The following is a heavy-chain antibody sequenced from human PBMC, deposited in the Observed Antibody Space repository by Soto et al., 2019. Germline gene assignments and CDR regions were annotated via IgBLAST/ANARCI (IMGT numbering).Heavy chain of an antibody. D-gene: IGHD2-15*01. CDR2: ISYDGSNK. J-gene: IGHJ6*02. Sequence: QVQLVESGGGVVQPGRSLRLSCAASGFTFSSYGMHWVRQAPGKGLEWVAVISYDGSNKYYADSVKGRFTISRDNSKNTLYLQMNSLRAEDTAVYYCAEDRGCSGGSCYSHYYYYGMDVWGQGTTVTVSS. CDR3: AEDRGCSGGSCYSHYYYYGMDV. V-gene: IGHV3-30*18. CDR1: GFTFSSYG.